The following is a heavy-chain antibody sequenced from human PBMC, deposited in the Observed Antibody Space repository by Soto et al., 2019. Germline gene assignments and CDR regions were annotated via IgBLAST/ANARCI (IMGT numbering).Heavy chain of an antibody. D-gene: IGHD4-17*01. Sequence: QVQLQQWGAGLLKPPETLSLTCAVYGGSFSGYYWSWIRQPPGKGLEWIGEINHSGSTNYNPSLKSRVTISVDTSKNQFSLKLSSVTAADTAVYYCARANYGGWFDPWGQGTLVTVSS. CDR2: INHSGST. J-gene: IGHJ5*02. CDR3: ARANYGGWFDP. V-gene: IGHV4-34*01. CDR1: GGSFSGYY.